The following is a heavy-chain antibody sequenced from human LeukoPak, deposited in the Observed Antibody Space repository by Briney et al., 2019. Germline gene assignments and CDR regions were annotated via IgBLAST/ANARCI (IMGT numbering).Heavy chain of an antibody. CDR3: ARGGYSWLRLPSSVYFDY. D-gene: IGHD5-12*01. Sequence: SQTLSLTCTVSGGSISSYFCNWIRQPAGKGLGWIGATDPSVTTTYNPCLKSRVTISVDTSKNQFSLELSSVTAADTAVYYCARGGYSWLRLPSSVYFDYWGQGALVTVSS. V-gene: IGHV4-4*07. CDR1: GGSISSYF. J-gene: IGHJ4*02. CDR2: TDPSVTT.